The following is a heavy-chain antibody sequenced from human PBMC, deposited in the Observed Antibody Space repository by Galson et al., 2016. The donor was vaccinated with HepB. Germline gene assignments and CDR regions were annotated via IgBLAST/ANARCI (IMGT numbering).Heavy chain of an antibody. CDR2: INHDGSRK. J-gene: IGHJ3*01. V-gene: IGHV3-7*01. CDR1: GFTISGHW. Sequence: SLRLSCAVSGFTISGHWLTWVRQAPGKGLEWVVNINHDGSRKDYADSVKGRFTISRDNAKNSLFLQMDSLRADDTAVYYCAGNAGWAFDVWGQGAMVTVSS. CDR3: AGNAGWAFDV.